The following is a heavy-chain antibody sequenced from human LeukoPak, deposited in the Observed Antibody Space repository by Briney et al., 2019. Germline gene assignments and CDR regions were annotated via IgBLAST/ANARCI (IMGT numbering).Heavy chain of an antibody. CDR1: GFTFSSYG. J-gene: IGHJ4*02. CDR3: ARDKGDYDTSGSLFIF. CDR2: LSFDGSNE. Sequence: GGSLRLSCAASGFTFSSYGMHWVRQSPGRGLEWVSFLSFDGSNEFYADSLKGRFTISRDNSKDTLYLQMNSLRAEDTAVYYCARDKGDYDTSGSLFIFGGQGTLVTVPS. D-gene: IGHD3-22*01. V-gene: IGHV3-30*03.